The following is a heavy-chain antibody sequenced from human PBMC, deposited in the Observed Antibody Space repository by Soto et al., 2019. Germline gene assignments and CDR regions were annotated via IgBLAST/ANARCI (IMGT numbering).Heavy chain of an antibody. V-gene: IGHV3-21*04. D-gene: IGHD1-26*01. Sequence: GGSLRLSCAASGFTFSRYSMNWVRQAPGKGLEWVSSISSSSYIYYADSVKGRFTISRDNSKNTLYLQTNSLRPDDTAVYYCARIKWGLNYYNGMDVWGQGTTVTVSS. CDR3: ARIKWGLNYYNGMDV. CDR2: ISSSSYI. J-gene: IGHJ6*02. CDR1: GFTFSRYS.